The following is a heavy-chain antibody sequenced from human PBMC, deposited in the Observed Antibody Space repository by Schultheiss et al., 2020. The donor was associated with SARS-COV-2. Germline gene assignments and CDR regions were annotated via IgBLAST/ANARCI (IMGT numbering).Heavy chain of an antibody. V-gene: IGHV4-34*01. CDR2: INHSGST. CDR1: GGSFSGYY. Sequence: SQTLSLTCAVYGGSFSGYYWSWIRQPPGKGLEWIGEINHSGSTNYNPSLKSRVTISVDTSKNQFSLKLSSVTAADTAVYYCASAKGIWGQGTLVTVSS. CDR3: ASAKGI. D-gene: IGHD6-13*01. J-gene: IGHJ4*02.